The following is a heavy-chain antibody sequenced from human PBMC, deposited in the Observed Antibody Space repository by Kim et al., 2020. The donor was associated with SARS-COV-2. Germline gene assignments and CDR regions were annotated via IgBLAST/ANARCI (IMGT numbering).Heavy chain of an antibody. CDR2: ISYDGSNK. CDR3: ARGTMVRGVIIAPFDY. V-gene: IGHV3-33*05. D-gene: IGHD3-10*01. Sequence: GGSLRLSCAASGFTFSSYGMHWVRQAPGKGLEWVAVISYDGSNKYYADSVKGRFTISRDNSKNTLYLQMNSLRAEDTAVYYCARGTMVRGVIIAPFDYWGQGTLVTVSS. CDR1: GFTFSSYG. J-gene: IGHJ4*02.